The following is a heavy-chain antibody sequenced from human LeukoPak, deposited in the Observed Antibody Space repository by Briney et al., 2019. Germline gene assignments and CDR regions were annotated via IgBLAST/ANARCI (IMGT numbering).Heavy chain of an antibody. CDR3: ARGPTPGYSSGWSDY. V-gene: IGHV3-30*04. J-gene: IGHJ4*02. Sequence: PGGSLRLSCAASGFTFSRYAMHWVRQAPGKGLEWMAVISYDGSNKYYADSVKGRFTISRDNSKSTLYLQVNSLRPEDTAVFYCARGPTPGYSSGWSDYWGQGTLVTVSS. CDR2: ISYDGSNK. D-gene: IGHD6-19*01. CDR1: GFTFSRYA.